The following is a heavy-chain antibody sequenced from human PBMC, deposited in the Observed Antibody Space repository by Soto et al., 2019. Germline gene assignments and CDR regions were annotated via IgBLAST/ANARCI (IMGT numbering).Heavy chain of an antibody. D-gene: IGHD3-10*01. CDR3: ARVRYYYGSGSSYNALHFDY. CDR1: GGSISSGDYY. CDR2: IYYSGST. Sequence: PSETLSLTCTVSGGSISSGDYYWSWIRQPPGKGLEWIGYIYYSGSTYYNPSLKSRVTISVDTSKNQFSLKLSSVTAADTAVYYCARVRYYYGSGSSYNALHFDYWGQGTLVTVSS. V-gene: IGHV4-30-4*01. J-gene: IGHJ4*02.